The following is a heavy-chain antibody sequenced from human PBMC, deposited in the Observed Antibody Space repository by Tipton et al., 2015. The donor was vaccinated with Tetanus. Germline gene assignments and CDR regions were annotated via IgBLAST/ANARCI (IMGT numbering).Heavy chain of an antibody. Sequence: EALGVSFIRHTLHWVRQAPGKGLEWVAAISDGGNSQNYTESVRGRFSISRDNSQNTLYLQMNSLRAEDTAVYYCAKDRYDSSGYYYLWDYWGQGTLVTVSS. V-gene: IGHV3-30-3*01. D-gene: IGHD3-22*01. CDR1: GVSFIRHT. CDR2: ISDGGNSQ. CDR3: AKDRYDSSGYYYLWDY. J-gene: IGHJ4*02.